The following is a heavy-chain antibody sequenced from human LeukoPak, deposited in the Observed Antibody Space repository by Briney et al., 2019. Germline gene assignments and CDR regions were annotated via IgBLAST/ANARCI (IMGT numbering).Heavy chain of an antibody. V-gene: IGHV3-66*02. Sequence: GGSLRLSCAASGFSVSRNYMTWVRQAPGKGLEWVSVIYSGGRTDYADSVKGRFTISRDSSKNTLYLQMINLRAEDTAVYYCTRDVIRGTNLGYWGQGTLVTVSS. J-gene: IGHJ4*02. CDR1: GFSVSRNY. CDR3: TRDVIRGTNLGY. CDR2: IYSGGRT. D-gene: IGHD3-10*01.